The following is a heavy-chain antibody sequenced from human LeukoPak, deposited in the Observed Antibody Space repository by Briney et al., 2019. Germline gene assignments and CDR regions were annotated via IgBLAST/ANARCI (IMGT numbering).Heavy chain of an antibody. Sequence: ASVKVSCKASGYTFTSYYMHWVRQAPGQGLEWMGIINPSGGSTSYAQKFQGRVTMTRDTSTSTVYMEPSSLRSEDTAVYYCARVWPIYDSSGYYKDYWGQGTLVTVSS. CDR3: ARVWPIYDSSGYYKDY. V-gene: IGHV1-46*01. CDR1: GYTFTSYY. CDR2: INPSGGST. D-gene: IGHD3-22*01. J-gene: IGHJ4*02.